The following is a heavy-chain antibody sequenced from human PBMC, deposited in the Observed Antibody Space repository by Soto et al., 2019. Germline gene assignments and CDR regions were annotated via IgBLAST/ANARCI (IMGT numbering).Heavy chain of an antibody. J-gene: IGHJ4*02. V-gene: IGHV3-74*01. CDR3: ARQDGITMSYY. CDR2: IQSDGSST. Sequence: PGGSLRLSCAASGFSLSSYWMHWVRQVPGKGLVWVSRIQSDGSSTYYADSVKGRFTISRDNSKNTLYLQMNSLRAEDTAVYYCARQDGITMSYYWGQGTLVTVSS. CDR1: GFSLSSYW. D-gene: IGHD3-10*02.